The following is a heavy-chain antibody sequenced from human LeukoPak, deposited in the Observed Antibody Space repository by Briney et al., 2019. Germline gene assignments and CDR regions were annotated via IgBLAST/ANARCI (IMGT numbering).Heavy chain of an antibody. Sequence: PGGSLRLSCAASGSTFSSYAMHWVRQAPGKGLEWVAVISYDGSNKYYADSVKGRFTISRDNSKNTLYLQMNSLRAEDTAVYYCARDSARSGGSCSDYWGQGTLVTVSS. J-gene: IGHJ4*02. V-gene: IGHV3-30-3*01. CDR2: ISYDGSNK. CDR1: GSTFSSYA. CDR3: ARDSARSGGSCSDY. D-gene: IGHD2-15*01.